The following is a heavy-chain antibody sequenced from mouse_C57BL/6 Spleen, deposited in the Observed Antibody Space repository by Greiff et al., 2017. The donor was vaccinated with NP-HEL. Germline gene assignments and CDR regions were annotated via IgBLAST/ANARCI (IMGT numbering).Heavy chain of an antibody. J-gene: IGHJ1*03. CDR3: ARDGGSSYKRYFDV. V-gene: IGHV1-69*01. CDR2: IDPSDSYT. CDR1: GYTFTSYW. D-gene: IGHD1-1*01. Sequence: QVQLQQSGAELVMPGASVKLSCKASGYTFTSYWMHWVKQRPGQGLEWIGEIDPSDSYTNYNQKFKGKSTLTVDKSSSTAYMQLSSLTSEDSAVYYCARDGGSSYKRYFDVWGTGTTVTVSS.